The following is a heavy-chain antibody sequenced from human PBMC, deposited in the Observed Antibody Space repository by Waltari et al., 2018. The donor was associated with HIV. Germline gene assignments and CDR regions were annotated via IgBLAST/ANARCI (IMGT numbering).Heavy chain of an antibody. CDR1: GGSFSGFY. CDR2: INQSGST. CDR3: ARGLRQQVVPFGLDV. Sequence: QVQLQQWGAGLLKPSETLSLTCAVYGGSFSGFYWSWIRQSPGKGLEWIGEINQSGSTSYNPSLKRRLTISVDTFKNQFSLKLTSVTAADSALYYCARGLRQQVVPFGLDVWGRGTTVIVSS. V-gene: IGHV4-34*01. J-gene: IGHJ6*02. D-gene: IGHD6-6*01.